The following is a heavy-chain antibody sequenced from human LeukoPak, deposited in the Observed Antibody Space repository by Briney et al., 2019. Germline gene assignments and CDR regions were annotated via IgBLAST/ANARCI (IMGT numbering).Heavy chain of an antibody. D-gene: IGHD5-18*01. CDR2: IYSSGSTT. Sequence: PSETLSLTCTVSGGSISSFYWSWILQPAGKGLEWIGRIYSSGSTTTYNPSLKSRVTMSVDTSKNQLSLKLTSVTAADTAVYYCARDPPDTAMANAMDVWGQGTTVTVSS. J-gene: IGHJ6*02. V-gene: IGHV4-4*07. CDR3: ARDPPDTAMANAMDV. CDR1: GGSISSFY.